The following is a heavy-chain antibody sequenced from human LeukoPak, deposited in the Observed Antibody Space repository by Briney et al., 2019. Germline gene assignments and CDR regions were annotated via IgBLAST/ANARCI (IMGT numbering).Heavy chain of an antibody. V-gene: IGHV3-33*01. CDR1: GFTFSSYG. Sequence: PGRSLRLSCAASGFTFSSYGMHWVRQAPGKGLKWVAVIWYDGSNKYYADSVKGRFTISRDNSKNTLYLQMNSLRAEDTAVYYCARVAVAGTSRYYFDYLGQGTLVTVSS. CDR3: ARVAVAGTSRYYFDY. CDR2: IWYDGSNK. D-gene: IGHD6-19*01. J-gene: IGHJ4*02.